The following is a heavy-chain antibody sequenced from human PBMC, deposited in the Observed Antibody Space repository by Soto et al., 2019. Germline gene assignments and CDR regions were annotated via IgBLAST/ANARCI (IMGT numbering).Heavy chain of an antibody. J-gene: IGHJ4*02. CDR3: VPFEPLDY. CDR2: ISRIFGST. CDR1: GFTFSSYA. Sequence: GGSLRLSCAASGFTFSSYATIWVRQAPVNGLEFVSAISRIFGSTYYADSVKGRFTISRYNSKNTLYLQMYSLRAEYTALYYCVPFEPLDYWGQGTLVTVSS. V-gene: IGHV3-23*01. D-gene: IGHD3-3*02.